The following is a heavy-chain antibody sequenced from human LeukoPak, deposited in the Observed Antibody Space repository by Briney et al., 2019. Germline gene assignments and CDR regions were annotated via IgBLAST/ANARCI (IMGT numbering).Heavy chain of an antibody. CDR2: IYTSGGTSGST. CDR1: GGSITSGNYY. CDR3: AWGDSSGYPFDP. Sequence: SETLSLTCTVSGGSITSGNYYWSWFRQPAGKGLVYIGRIYTSGGTSGSTYYNPSLKSRVTISVDTSKNQFSLKLSSVTAADTAVYYCAWGDSSGYPFDPWGQGTLVTVSS. V-gene: IGHV4-61*02. D-gene: IGHD3-22*01. J-gene: IGHJ5*02.